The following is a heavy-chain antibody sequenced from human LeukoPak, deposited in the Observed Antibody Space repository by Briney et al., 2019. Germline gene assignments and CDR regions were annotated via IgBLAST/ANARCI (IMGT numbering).Heavy chain of an antibody. CDR3: ARAMSTFGGVRNYFDS. CDR2: VSISSGTI. CDR1: GFTFSGHN. J-gene: IGHJ4*02. D-gene: IGHD3-16*01. V-gene: IGHV3-48*04. Sequence: GGSLRLSGAASGFTFSGHNMNWVRQAPGKGLEWIAFVSISSGTIYYADSVNGRFRISRDNAKSSLDLEMNSLRAEDTAVYYCARAMSTFGGVRNYFDSWGQGTLVTVSS.